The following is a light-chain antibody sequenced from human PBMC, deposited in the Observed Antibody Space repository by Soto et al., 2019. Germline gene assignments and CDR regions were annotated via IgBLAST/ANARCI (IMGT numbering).Light chain of an antibody. Sequence: ESVLTQSTGTLSLSPGGRATLSCRASQSVSNSYLAWYQQKPGQAPRLLIYGASARALGIPARFSGSGSGTEFSFAVTSLQSEDFAVYYCQQYDQWPITFGQGTRLEI. V-gene: IGKV3-15*01. CDR3: QQYDQWPIT. CDR2: GAS. CDR1: QSVSNSY. J-gene: IGKJ5*01.